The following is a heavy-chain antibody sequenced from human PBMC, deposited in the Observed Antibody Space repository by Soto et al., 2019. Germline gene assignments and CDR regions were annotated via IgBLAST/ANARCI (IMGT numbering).Heavy chain of an antibody. Sequence: GESLKISCKGSGYSFTSYWIGWVRQMPGKGLEWMGIIYPGDSDTRYRPSFQGQVTISADKSISTAYLQWSSLTASDTAMYYCARHCRSSWSYYYYGMDVWGQGTTVTVSS. CDR2: IYPGDSDT. V-gene: IGHV5-51*01. CDR3: ARHCRSSWSYYYYGMDV. CDR1: GYSFTSYW. D-gene: IGHD6-13*01. J-gene: IGHJ6*02.